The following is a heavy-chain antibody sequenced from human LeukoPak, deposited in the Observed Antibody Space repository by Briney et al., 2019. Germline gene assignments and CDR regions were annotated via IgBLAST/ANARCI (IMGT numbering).Heavy chain of an antibody. CDR2: IPYDGSKK. CDR1: GFTFSSYG. Sequence: GGSLRLSCAASGFTFSSYGMHWVRQAPGKGLEWLAFIPYDGSKKYYADSVKGRFTISRDNPKNTLYLQMNSLRAEDTAVYYCARPYDGFDIWGQGTMVTVSS. J-gene: IGHJ3*02. CDR3: ARPYDGFDI. V-gene: IGHV3-30*19.